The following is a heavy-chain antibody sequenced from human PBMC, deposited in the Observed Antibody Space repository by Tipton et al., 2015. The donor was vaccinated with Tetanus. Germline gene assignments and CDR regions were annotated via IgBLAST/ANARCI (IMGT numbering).Heavy chain of an antibody. D-gene: IGHD3-22*01. CDR3: ARDQIVEQATRDHDYGVDV. CDR1: GFNFGDFN. Sequence: SLRLSCQGSGFNFGDFNMNWIRQTPGKGLQWVSSISGHSTYIHYAESVRGRFSVSRDNAENSLYLQVDSLRAEDTAVYYCARDQIVEQATRDHDYGVDVWGQGTTVTVSS. CDR2: ISGHSTYI. V-gene: IGHV3-21*01. J-gene: IGHJ6*02.